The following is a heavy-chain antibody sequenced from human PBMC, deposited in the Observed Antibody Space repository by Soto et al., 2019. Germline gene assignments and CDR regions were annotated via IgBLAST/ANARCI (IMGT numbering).Heavy chain of an antibody. CDR1: GGSISSTGNF. V-gene: IGHV4-31*03. CDR2: IFYSGST. Sequence: QLQESGPGLVTPSQTLSLTCTVSGGSISSTGNFCTGLRHHPGKGLEWIGYIFYSGSTFHNRSLKSRVTISGVTPKSQFSLELSCVTAADTAVYYCAGEAGSGEYFGYWGQGTLVTVSS. J-gene: IGHJ4*02. CDR3: AGEAGSGEYFGY. D-gene: IGHD1-26*01.